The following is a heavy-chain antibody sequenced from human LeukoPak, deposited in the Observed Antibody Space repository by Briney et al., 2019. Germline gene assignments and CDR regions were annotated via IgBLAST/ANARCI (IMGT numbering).Heavy chain of an antibody. D-gene: IGHD3-22*01. CDR1: GYTFTGYY. CDR3: ARHWGYDGSGYSGAAYYFDY. J-gene: IGHJ4*02. V-gene: IGHV1-2*02. CDR2: INPSSGGT. Sequence: ASVKVSCKTSGYTFTGYYIHWVRQAPGQGLEWMGWINPSSGGTNSAQNFQGRVTMNSDPSISTAYMELSRLRSDDTAVYYCARHWGYDGSGYSGAAYYFDYWGQGTLVTVSS.